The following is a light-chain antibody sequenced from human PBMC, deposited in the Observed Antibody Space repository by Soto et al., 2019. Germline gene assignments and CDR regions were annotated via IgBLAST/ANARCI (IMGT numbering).Light chain of an antibody. J-gene: IGLJ2*01. Sequence: QSVLTQPASVSGSPGQSITISCTGSSSDVGSYNLVSWYQQHPGKAPKLMIYEGSKRPSGVSNRFSGSKSGNTASLTISGLKAEDEAAYYCCSYAGSSTVVFGGGTKVTVL. CDR2: EGS. V-gene: IGLV2-23*01. CDR1: SSDVGSYNL. CDR3: CSYAGSSTVV.